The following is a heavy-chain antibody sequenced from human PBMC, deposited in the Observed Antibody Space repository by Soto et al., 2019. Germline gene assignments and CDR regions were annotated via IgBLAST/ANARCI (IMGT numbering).Heavy chain of an antibody. CDR2: IDYSGST. V-gene: IGHV4-30-4*01. J-gene: IGHJ4*02. Sequence: QVQLQESGPGLVKPSQTLSLTCTVSGGSISSGDYYWSWIRQPPGKGLEWIGYIDYSGSTYYNPSLKSRVTMSVDTSKNQFSLELSSVTAADTAVYYCARGGRTIFGRYFDYWGQGTLVTVSS. CDR1: GGSISSGDYY. CDR3: ARGGRTIFGRYFDY. D-gene: IGHD3-3*01.